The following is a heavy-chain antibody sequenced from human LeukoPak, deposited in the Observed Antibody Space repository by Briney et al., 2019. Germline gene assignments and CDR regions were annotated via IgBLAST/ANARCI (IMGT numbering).Heavy chain of an antibody. CDR2: INPSGGST. V-gene: IGHV1-46*01. Sequence: VASVKVSCKASGYTFTSYYMHWVQQAPGQGLEWMGIINPSGGSTSYAQKFQGRVTMTRDTSTSTVYMELSSLRSEDTAVYYCARATPTDTAGYWGQGTLVTVSS. J-gene: IGHJ4*02. CDR3: ARATPTDTAGY. D-gene: IGHD5-18*01. CDR1: GYTFTSYY.